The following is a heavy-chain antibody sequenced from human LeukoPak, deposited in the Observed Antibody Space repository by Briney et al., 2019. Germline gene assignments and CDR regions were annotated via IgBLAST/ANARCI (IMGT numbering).Heavy chain of an antibody. V-gene: IGHV3-74*03. CDR2: IDNAGSIT. D-gene: IGHD2-15*01. Sequence: GGSLRLSCAASGFTFSNYWIHWVRQAPGKGLVWVSRIDNAGSITTYADSVKGRFTISRDNSKNTLYLQMNSLRAEDTAVYYCAKDWRDFDYWGQGTLVTVSS. CDR1: GFTFSNYW. CDR3: AKDWRDFDY. J-gene: IGHJ4*02.